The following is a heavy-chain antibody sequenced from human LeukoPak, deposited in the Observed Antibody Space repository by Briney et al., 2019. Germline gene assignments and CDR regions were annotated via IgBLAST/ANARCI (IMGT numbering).Heavy chain of an antibody. J-gene: IGHJ4*02. Sequence: PGGSLRLSCAASGFTFSNYAMNWVRQAPGKGLEWVSYISSSGSTIYYADSVKGRFTISRDNAKNSLYLQMNSLRAEDTAVYYCARAPLLWFGELLNFDYWGQGTLVTVSS. CDR3: ARAPLLWFGELLNFDY. CDR1: GFTFSNYA. V-gene: IGHV3-48*03. CDR2: ISSSGSTI. D-gene: IGHD3-10*01.